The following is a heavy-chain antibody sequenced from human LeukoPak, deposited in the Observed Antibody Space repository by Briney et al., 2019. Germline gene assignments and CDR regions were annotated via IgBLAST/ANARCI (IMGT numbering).Heavy chain of an antibody. Sequence: GASVKVSCKVSGYTLTELSMHWVRQAPGKGLEWMGGSDPEDGETIYAQKFQGRVTMTEDTSTDTAYMELSSLRSEDTAVYYCATMAERFGYYYGMDVWGQGTTVTVSS. CDR1: GYTLTELS. CDR2: SDPEDGET. J-gene: IGHJ6*02. V-gene: IGHV1-24*01. CDR3: ATMAERFGYYYGMDV. D-gene: IGHD3-3*01.